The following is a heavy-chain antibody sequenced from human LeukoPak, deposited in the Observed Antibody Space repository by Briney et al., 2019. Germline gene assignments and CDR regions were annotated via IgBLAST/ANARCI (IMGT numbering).Heavy chain of an antibody. CDR1: GFTFSTYG. CDR3: VRDFTGGSSAFDY. Sequence: GGSLRLSCVGSGFTFSTYGIHWVRQAPGKGLEWVAIISYDGSGKHYADSVKGRFAISGDNSKNTLYLQMNSLRPEDTAVYYCVRDFTGGSSAFDYWGQGTLVTVSS. V-gene: IGHV3-30*19. D-gene: IGHD2-15*01. CDR2: ISYDGSGK. J-gene: IGHJ4*02.